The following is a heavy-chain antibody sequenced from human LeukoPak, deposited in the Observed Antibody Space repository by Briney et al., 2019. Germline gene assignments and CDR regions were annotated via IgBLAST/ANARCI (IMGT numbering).Heavy chain of an antibody. V-gene: IGHV3-23*01. J-gene: IGHJ4*02. CDR1: GFTSSSSA. D-gene: IGHD3-10*01. Sequence: PGGSLRLSCATSGFTSSSSAMSWVRQPPGKGLAWVSTISGSGGGTYYADSVKGRFTISRDNSKNTLYLQMNSLRAEDTAVFYCGKLFYSSGMYHFDYWGQGTLVTVSS. CDR3: GKLFYSSGMYHFDY. CDR2: ISGSGGGT.